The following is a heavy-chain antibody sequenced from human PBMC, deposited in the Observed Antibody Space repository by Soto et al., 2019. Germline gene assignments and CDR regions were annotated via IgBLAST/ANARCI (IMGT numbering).Heavy chain of an antibody. CDR1: GGSISSSSYY. V-gene: IGHV4-39*01. Sequence: QLQLQESGPGLVKASETLSLTCTVSGGSISSSSYYWGWIRQPPGKGLEWIGSLYYSGNTYFNPSLKSRVTISVDTSKNQFSLKLTSVTAADTAVYYCARHNGGSPKWLDPWGQGTLVTVSS. J-gene: IGHJ5*02. CDR2: LYYSGNT. CDR3: ARHNGGSPKWLDP. D-gene: IGHD1-26*01.